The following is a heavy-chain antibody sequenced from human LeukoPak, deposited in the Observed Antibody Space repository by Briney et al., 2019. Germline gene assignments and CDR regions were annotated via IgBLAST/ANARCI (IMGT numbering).Heavy chain of an antibody. CDR2: MNPNSGNT. V-gene: IGHV1-8*01. D-gene: IGHD3-3*01. J-gene: IGHJ5*02. CDR1: GYTFSNYD. Sequence: GASVKVSCKASGYTFSNYDINWVRQATGQGLEWMGWMNPNSGNTGYARNFQGRVTMTRNTSVSTAYMELSSLTSEDTAVYYCARGRSAALPRQNCFDPWGQGTLVTVSS. CDR3: ARGRSAALPRQNCFDP.